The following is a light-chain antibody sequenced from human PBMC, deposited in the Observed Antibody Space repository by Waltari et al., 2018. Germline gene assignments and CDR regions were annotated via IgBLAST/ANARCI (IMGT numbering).Light chain of an antibody. CDR3: AAWDDTLSGVV. CDR1: SSNIGSNY. CDR2: RNN. Sequence: QSVLTQPPSGSGTPGQRVTISCSGSSSNIGSNYVSWDQQLPGTAPRLLIHRNNQRPSGVPDRFSGSKSGTSASLAISGLRSDDEADYYCAAWDDTLSGVVFGGGTKLTVL. V-gene: IGLV1-47*01. J-gene: IGLJ2*01.